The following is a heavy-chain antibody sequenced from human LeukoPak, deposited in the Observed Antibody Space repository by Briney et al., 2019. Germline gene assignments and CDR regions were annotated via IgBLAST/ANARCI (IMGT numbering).Heavy chain of an antibody. V-gene: IGHV3-30*02. Sequence: GSLRLSCAASGFTFSRSGMHWVRQAPGKGLEWVTFIGYDGSKIYYADSVKGRFTISRDNSKNTLYLQMNSLRAEDTAVYYCAKEGRGGFDIWGQGTMVTVSS. CDR2: IGYDGSKI. J-gene: IGHJ3*02. D-gene: IGHD3-16*01. CDR3: AKEGRGGFDI. CDR1: GFTFSRSG.